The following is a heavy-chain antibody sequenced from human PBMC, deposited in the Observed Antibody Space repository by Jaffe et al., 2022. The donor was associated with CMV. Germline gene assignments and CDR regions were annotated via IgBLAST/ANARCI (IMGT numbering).Heavy chain of an antibody. Sequence: EVQLVETGGGLIQPGGSLRLSCAASGFTVSSNYMSWVRQAPGKGLEWVSVIYSGGSTYYADSVKGRFTISRDNSKNTLYLQMNSLRAEDTAVYYCARLYRDYYFDYWGQGTLVTVSS. CDR1: GFTVSSNY. J-gene: IGHJ4*02. V-gene: IGHV3-53*02. CDR2: IYSGGST. D-gene: IGHD2-8*01. CDR3: ARLYRDYYFDY.